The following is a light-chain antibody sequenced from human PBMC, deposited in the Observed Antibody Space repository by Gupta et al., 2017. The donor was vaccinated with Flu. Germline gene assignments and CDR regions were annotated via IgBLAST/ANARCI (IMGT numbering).Light chain of an antibody. V-gene: IGKV4-1*01. CDR3: QQEDNIPFK. J-gene: IGKJ4*02. CDR1: QSFLYRSDKKNY. Sequence: DIVMTQSPDSLAVSLGERATISCKSSQSFLYRSDKKNYLAWYQQKPGQPPKLLIYWASSRESGVPGSFSGSGSGTDFTLTISSLQAEDVAVYYCQQEDNIPFKFGGGTTVDIK. CDR2: WAS.